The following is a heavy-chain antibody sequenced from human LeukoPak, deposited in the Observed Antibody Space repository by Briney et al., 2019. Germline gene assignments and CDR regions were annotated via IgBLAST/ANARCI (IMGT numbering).Heavy chain of an antibody. J-gene: IGHJ4*02. CDR2: VVPGEST. D-gene: IGHD3-3*01. CDR3: ARGGAIFTFFES. Sequence: SQTLSLTCTVSGDSITSGDYYWNWLRQPAGKGLEWIGRVVPGESTLYNPSLRSRVSISTDTSKNEVSLKLTSVTAADTAVYFCARGGAIFTFFESWGQGTLVTASS. V-gene: IGHV4-61*02. CDR1: GDSITSGDYY.